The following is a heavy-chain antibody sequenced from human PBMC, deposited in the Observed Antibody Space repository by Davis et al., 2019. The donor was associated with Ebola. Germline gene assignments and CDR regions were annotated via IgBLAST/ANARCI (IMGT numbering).Heavy chain of an antibody. Sequence: PGGSLRLSCAASGFTFSDYYMSWVRQAPGKGLEWVSVIYSGGSTYYADSVKGRFTISRHNSKNTLYLQMNSLRAEDTAVYYCASGNPMVRGVIISYPAFDYWGQGTLVTVSS. D-gene: IGHD3-10*01. CDR1: GFTFSDYY. CDR2: IYSGGST. J-gene: IGHJ4*02. CDR3: ASGNPMVRGVIISYPAFDY. V-gene: IGHV3-53*01.